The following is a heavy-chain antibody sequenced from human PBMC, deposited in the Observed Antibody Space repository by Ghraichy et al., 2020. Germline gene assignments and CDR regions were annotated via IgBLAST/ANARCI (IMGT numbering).Heavy chain of an antibody. Sequence: SVKVSCKASGGTFSSYAISWVRQAPGQGLEWMGGIIPIFGTANYAQKFQGRVTITADESTSTAYMEPSSLRSEDTAVYYCARVVVGATFQAFDIWGQGTMVTVSS. J-gene: IGHJ3*02. V-gene: IGHV1-69*13. CDR1: GGTFSSYA. CDR3: ARVVVGATFQAFDI. CDR2: IIPIFGTA. D-gene: IGHD1-26*01.